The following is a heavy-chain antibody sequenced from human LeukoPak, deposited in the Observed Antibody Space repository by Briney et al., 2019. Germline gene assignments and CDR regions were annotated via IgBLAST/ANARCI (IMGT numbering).Heavy chain of an antibody. CDR1: GFTLTTYA. CDR3: AKDRAYPNDVFDI. V-gene: IGHV3-23*01. CDR2: LSGDGEAT. Sequence: GGSLRLSCAVSGFTLTTYAMSWVRQAPGKGLEWVSALSGDGEATWYADSVKGRFTISRDTSTSTLFLQMNSLRADDTALYYCAKDRAYPNDVFDIWGQGTMVTVSS. J-gene: IGHJ3*02. D-gene: IGHD2-21*01.